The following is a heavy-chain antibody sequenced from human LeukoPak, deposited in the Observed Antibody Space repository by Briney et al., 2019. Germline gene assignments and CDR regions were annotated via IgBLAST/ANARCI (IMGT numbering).Heavy chain of an antibody. J-gene: IGHJ5*02. CDR3: ARLGTIVLRDGWFDP. CDR2: FYTSGTT. V-gene: IGHV4-4*07. D-gene: IGHD4/OR15-4a*01. CDR1: GGSISSYS. Sequence: SETLSLTCSVSGGSISSYSWNCIRQPAGKGLEWIGRFYTSGTTNYNPSLKSRVTMSIDTSKNQVSLKLSSVTAADTAVYYCARLGTIVLRDGWFDPWRQGTLVTVSS.